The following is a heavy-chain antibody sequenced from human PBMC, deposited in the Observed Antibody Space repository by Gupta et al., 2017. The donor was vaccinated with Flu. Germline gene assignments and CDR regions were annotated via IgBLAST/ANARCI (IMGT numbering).Heavy chain of an antibody. V-gene: IGHV4-59*01. CDR2: VYYSDTT. CDR3: ATGHAFDI. Sequence: LSLICTLPGGPIPTYYWSWIRQPPGQGLEWIGYVYYSDTTKYNPSLQSRVTISVDTAKKQFSLKMRSMTAADTAVYYCATGHAFDIWGQGKMVTVSS. CDR1: GGPIPTYY. D-gene: IGHD1-1*01. J-gene: IGHJ3*02.